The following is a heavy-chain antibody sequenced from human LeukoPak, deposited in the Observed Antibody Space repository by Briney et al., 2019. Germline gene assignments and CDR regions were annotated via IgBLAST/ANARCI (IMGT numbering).Heavy chain of an antibody. CDR1: GINFRSSG. CDR2: IQNDGSDK. V-gene: IGHV3-30*02. Sequence: GGSPRLSCAAPGINFRSSGMHWVRQAPGKGLEWVTFIQNDGSDKSYAASVKGRFTISRDNSKNTVYLHMNSLRADDTALYYCAREGGRAAAGRFDYWGQGTLVTVSS. CDR3: AREGGRAAAGRFDY. D-gene: IGHD6-13*01. J-gene: IGHJ4*02.